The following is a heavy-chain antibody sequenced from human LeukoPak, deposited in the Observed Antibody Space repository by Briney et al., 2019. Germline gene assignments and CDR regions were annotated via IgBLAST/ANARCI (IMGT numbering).Heavy chain of an antibody. J-gene: IGHJ4*02. CDR2: ISYSGGT. V-gene: IGHV4-39*07. CDR3: ARVVGVLMVYATFDY. CDR1: RGSLTSDSTF. Sequence: SGAPSLTRTVPRGSLTSDSTFSGWVRPPPRKGLGWNWSISYSGGTNYTPSLKSRLTMSVDTSKNQFSLKLSSVTAADTAVYYCARVVGVLMVYATFDYWGQGTLVTVSS. D-gene: IGHD2-8*01.